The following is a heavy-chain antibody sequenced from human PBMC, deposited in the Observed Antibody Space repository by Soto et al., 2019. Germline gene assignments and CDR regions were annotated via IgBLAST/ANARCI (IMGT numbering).Heavy chain of an antibody. J-gene: IGHJ4*02. CDR2: ISGSGGAT. D-gene: IGHD1-26*01. CDR3: AKSTWDDLPPSF. V-gene: IGHV3-23*01. Sequence: GGSLRLSGAASGFGLSSYAVSWVRQAPGKGLEWVSVISGSGGATYYADSVKGRFTISRDTSKNTLYLQMNSVRAEDTAVYYCAKSTWDDLPPSFWGQGTPVTVSS. CDR1: GFGLSSYA.